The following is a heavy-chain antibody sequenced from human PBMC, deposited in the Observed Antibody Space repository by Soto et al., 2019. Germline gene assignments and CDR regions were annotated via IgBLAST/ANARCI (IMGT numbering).Heavy chain of an antibody. V-gene: IGHV4-30-4*01. J-gene: IGHJ2*01. D-gene: IGHD3-22*01. CDR2: VYYSGSS. CDR3: PKMSYFYHKSNFDL. Sequence: QLQESGPGLVKPSQTLSLTCSVSGGSINNNDYYWSWIRQTPGKGLEWIGYVYYSGSSDYIPSLNSRLSMSIPKSKNQFQLKLNSLTATHAATYYCPKMSYFYHKSNFDLRGRGTLVPVSS. CDR1: GGSINNNDYY.